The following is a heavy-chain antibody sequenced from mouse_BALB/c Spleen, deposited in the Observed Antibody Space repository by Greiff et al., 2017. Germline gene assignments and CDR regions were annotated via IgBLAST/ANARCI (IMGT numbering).Heavy chain of an antibody. J-gene: IGHJ4*01. V-gene: IGHV5-6-4*01. CDR2: ISSGGSYT. CDR1: GFTFSSYT. Sequence: EVKLVESGGGLVQPGGSLKLSCAASGFTFSSYTMSWVRQTPEKRLEWVATISSGGSYTYYPDSVKGRFTISRDNAKNTLYLQMSSLKSEDTAMYYCTTGRYDGLDYWGQGTSVTVSA. D-gene: IGHD2-14*01. CDR3: TTGRYDGLDY.